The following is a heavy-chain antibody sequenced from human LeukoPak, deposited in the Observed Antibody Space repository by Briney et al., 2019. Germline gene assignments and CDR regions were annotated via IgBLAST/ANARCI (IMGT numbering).Heavy chain of an antibody. CDR1: GYTLTELS. J-gene: IGHJ6*03. CDR3: ARGTPGIAVAGTFLGGYYYYYYMDV. D-gene: IGHD6-19*01. CDR2: FDPEDGET. Sequence: GASVKVSCKVSGYTLTELSMHWVRQAPGKGLEWMGGFDPEDGETIYAQKFQGRVTMTEDTSTDTAYMELSSLRSEDTAVYYCARGTPGIAVAGTFLGGYYYYYYMDVWGKGPRSPSP. V-gene: IGHV1-24*01.